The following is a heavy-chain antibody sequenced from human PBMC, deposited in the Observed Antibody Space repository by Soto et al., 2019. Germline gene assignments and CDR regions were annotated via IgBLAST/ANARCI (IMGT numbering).Heavy chain of an antibody. D-gene: IGHD1-1*01. J-gene: IGHJ4*02. CDR3: SKEERRQYFVY. V-gene: IGHV3-23*01. CDR2: ISVSGDTT. Sequence: EVQLLESGGGLVQPGGSLRLSCAASGFTFSSYAMSWVRQGPGEGLEWVSAISVSGDTTNYADSVKGRFIISRDNSKNTLYLQMISLRAEDAAVDYCSKEERRQYFVYWGQGAPLAVSS. CDR1: GFTFSSYA.